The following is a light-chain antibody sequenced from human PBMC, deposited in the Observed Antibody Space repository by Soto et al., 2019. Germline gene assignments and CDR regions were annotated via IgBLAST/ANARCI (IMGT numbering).Light chain of an antibody. J-gene: IGKJ4*01. CDR1: QTVSGSY. Sequence: GLTQSPGAVSLSPGERATLSCRASQTVSGSYVAWYQQKPGQTPRLLIYGASSRATGIPDRFSGSGSGTDFTLTISRLEPEDFALYHCQQYGDPPLPSGGRTKAAI. CDR2: GAS. CDR3: QQYGDPPLP. V-gene: IGKV3-20*01.